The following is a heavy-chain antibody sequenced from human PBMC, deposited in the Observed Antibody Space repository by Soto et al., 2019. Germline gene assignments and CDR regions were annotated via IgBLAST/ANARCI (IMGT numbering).Heavy chain of an antibody. CDR1: GGTFSSYA. Sequence: QVQLVQSGAEVKRPGSSVKVSCKASGGTFSSYAISWVQQAPGQGLEWMGGIIPIFGTPNYAQKFQGRVTITADESTSTAYMELSSLRSEDTAVYYCARHVPAAGYYYGMDVWGQGTTVTVSS. CDR2: IIPIFGTP. D-gene: IGHD2-2*01. J-gene: IGHJ6*02. V-gene: IGHV1-69*12. CDR3: ARHVPAAGYYYGMDV.